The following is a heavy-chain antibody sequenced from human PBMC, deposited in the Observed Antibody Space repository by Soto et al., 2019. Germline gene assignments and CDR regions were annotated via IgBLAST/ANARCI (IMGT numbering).Heavy chain of an antibody. D-gene: IGHD1-26*01. CDR1: GKSLSGYY. Sequence: GTLSLTCAVYGKSLSGYYWSWIRQPPGKALEWIGEINHSGNTNYNPSLKSRVTISVDTSKNQLFLNLSSVTAADTAMYYCARHHVRGRTIAGAAEFWGQGTLVTVSS. V-gene: IGHV4-34*01. J-gene: IGHJ4*02. CDR2: INHSGNT. CDR3: ARHHVRGRTIAGAAEF.